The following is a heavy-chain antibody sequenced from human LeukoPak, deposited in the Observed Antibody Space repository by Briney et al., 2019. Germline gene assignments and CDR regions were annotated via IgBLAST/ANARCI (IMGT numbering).Heavy chain of an antibody. J-gene: IGHJ5*02. CDR1: GGSISSSSYY. Sequence: PSETLSLTCTVSGGSISSSSYYWGWIRQPPGKGLEWIGSIYYSGSTYYNPSLKSRVTISVDTSKNQVSLKLSSVTAADTAVYYCARRERFACWFDPWGQGTLVTVSS. V-gene: IGHV4-39*01. D-gene: IGHD3-10*01. CDR2: IYYSGST. CDR3: ARRERFACWFDP.